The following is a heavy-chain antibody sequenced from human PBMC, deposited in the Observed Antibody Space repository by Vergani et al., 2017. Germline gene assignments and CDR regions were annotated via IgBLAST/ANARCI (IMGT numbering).Heavy chain of an antibody. CDR2: INHSGST. CDR3: ARGGEQQLAHFDY. CDR1: GGSISSSSYY. J-gene: IGHJ4*02. D-gene: IGHD6-13*01. V-gene: IGHV4-39*07. Sequence: QLQLQESGPGLVKPSETLSLTCTVSGGSISSSSYYWSWIRQPPGKGLEWIGEINHSGSTNYNPSLKSRVTISVDTSKNQFSLKLSSVTAADTAVYYCARGGEQQLAHFDYWGQGTLVTVSS.